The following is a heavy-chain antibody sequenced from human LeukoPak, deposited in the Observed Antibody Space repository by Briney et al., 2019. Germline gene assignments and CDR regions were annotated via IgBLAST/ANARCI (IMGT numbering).Heavy chain of an antibody. D-gene: IGHD5-18*01. J-gene: IGHJ4*02. CDR2: INHSGST. CDR3: ARVPYSYGFNYFDY. CDR1: GGSFSGYY. Sequence: SETLSLTCAAYGGSFSGYYWSWIRQPPGKGLEWIGEINHSGSTNYNPSLKSRVTISVDTSKNQFSLKLSSMTAADTAVYYCARVPYSYGFNYFDYWGQGTLVTVSS. V-gene: IGHV4-34*01.